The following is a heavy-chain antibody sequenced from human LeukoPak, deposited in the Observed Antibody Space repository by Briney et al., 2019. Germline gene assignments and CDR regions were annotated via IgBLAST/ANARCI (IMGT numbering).Heavy chain of an antibody. CDR2: IYYSGST. V-gene: IGHV4-59*01. CDR3: ARNQGMIVVEGDAFDI. J-gene: IGHJ3*02. Sequence: PSETLSLTCTVSGGSISSYYWSWIRQPPGKGLEWIGYIYYSGSTNYNPSLKSRVTISVDTSKNQFSLKLSSVTAADTAVYYCARNQGMIVVEGDAFDIWGQGTMVTVSS. CDR1: GGSISSYY. D-gene: IGHD3-22*01.